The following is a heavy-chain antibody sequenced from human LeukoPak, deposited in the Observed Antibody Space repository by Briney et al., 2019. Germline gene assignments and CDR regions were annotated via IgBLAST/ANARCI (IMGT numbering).Heavy chain of an antibody. Sequence: TGGSLRLSCAASGFTFSSYWMSWVRQAPGKGLEWVANIKQDGSEKYYVDSVKGRFTISRDNAKNSLYLQMNSLRAEDTAVYYCASGGPVPASDYWGQGTLVTVSS. D-gene: IGHD2-2*01. J-gene: IGHJ4*02. CDR3: ASGGPVPASDY. CDR1: GFTFSSYW. V-gene: IGHV3-7*01. CDR2: IKQDGSEK.